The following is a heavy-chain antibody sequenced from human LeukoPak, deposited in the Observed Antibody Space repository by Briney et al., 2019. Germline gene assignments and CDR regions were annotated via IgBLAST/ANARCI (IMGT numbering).Heavy chain of an antibody. D-gene: IGHD3-22*01. CDR3: AKRGVVIRVILVGFHKEAYYFDS. J-gene: IGHJ4*02. CDR2: ISDSAGKT. Sequence: GGSLRLSCAVSGITLSNYGMSWVRQAPGKGLGWVAGISDSAGKTNYADSVKGRFTISRDSPKNTLYLQMNSLRAEDTAVYFCAKRGVVIRVILVGFHKEAYYFDSWGQGALVTVSS. CDR1: GITLSNYG. V-gene: IGHV3-23*01.